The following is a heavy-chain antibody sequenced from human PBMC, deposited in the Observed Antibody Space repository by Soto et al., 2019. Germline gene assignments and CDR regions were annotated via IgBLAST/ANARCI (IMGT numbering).Heavy chain of an antibody. CDR3: ARGTVTSGRWFGP. D-gene: IGHD4-17*01. J-gene: IGHJ5*02. CDR2: ISSLNGNT. Sequence: QVHLVQSETEVKEPGASVTVSCKTSDSTFTGYTINWVRQAPGQGLEWLGWISSLNGNTNYARKYQGRLTMTTNTSATTADMELRSLRSDDTSVYFCARGTVTSGRWFGPWGQGTLVTFSS. V-gene: IGHV1-18*04. CDR1: DSTFTGYT.